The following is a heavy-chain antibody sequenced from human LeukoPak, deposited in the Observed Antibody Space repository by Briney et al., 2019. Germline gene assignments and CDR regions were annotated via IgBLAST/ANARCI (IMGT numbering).Heavy chain of an antibody. Sequence: GGSLRLSCAASGFTFSSYGMSWVRQAPGKGLEWVSAISGSGGSTYYADSVKGRFTISRDNSKNTLYLQMNSLRAEDTAVYYCAKQQLVFFRQIKYLDYWGQGTLVTVSS. CDR2: ISGSGGST. CDR1: GFTFSSYG. V-gene: IGHV3-23*01. D-gene: IGHD6-13*01. J-gene: IGHJ4*02. CDR3: AKQQLVFFRQIKYLDY.